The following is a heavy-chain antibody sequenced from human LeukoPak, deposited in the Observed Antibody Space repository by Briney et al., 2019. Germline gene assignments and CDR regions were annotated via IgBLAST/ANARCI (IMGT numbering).Heavy chain of an antibody. J-gene: IGHJ4*02. CDR1: GFTFSSYA. V-gene: IGHV3-23*01. Sequence: AGGSLRLSCAASGFTFSSYAMSWVRQAPGKGLEWVSVISGSGANTYYADSVKGRFAISRDNSKSTLYLQMNSLRAEDTAVYYCAKFSSNWYYFDYWGQGTLVTVSS. CDR2: ISGSGANT. D-gene: IGHD6-13*01. CDR3: AKFSSNWYYFDY.